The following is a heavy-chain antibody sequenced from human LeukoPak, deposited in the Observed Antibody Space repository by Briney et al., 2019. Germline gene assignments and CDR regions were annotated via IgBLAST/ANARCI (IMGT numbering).Heavy chain of an antibody. CDR3: VREFRGGYFDY. Sequence: GAVKDSLKASGNTFTNYHLHWVRQAPGQGLDGLGLIFPDGISTNYAQRSQGRVTTTRDTSTGTVYMALSRLISDDTALYYCVREFRGGYFDYWGQGTLVTVSS. V-gene: IGHV1-46*01. D-gene: IGHD3-10*01. CDR1: GNTFTNYH. J-gene: IGHJ4*02. CDR2: IFPDGIST.